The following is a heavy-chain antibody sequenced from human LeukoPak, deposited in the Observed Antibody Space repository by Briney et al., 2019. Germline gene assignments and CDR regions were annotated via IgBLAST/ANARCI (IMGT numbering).Heavy chain of an antibody. D-gene: IGHD2-21*02. Sequence: GGSLRLSCAASGFTFSSYAMHWVRQAPGKGLEWVAVISYDGSNKYYADSVKGRFTISRDNSKNTLYLQMNSLRAEDTAVYYCARDPVGKGGGGDPSAGPPNPIYYGMDVWGKGTTVTVSS. CDR2: ISYDGSNK. J-gene: IGHJ6*04. CDR1: GFTFSSYA. CDR3: ARDPVGKGGGGDPSAGPPNPIYYGMDV. V-gene: IGHV3-30-3*01.